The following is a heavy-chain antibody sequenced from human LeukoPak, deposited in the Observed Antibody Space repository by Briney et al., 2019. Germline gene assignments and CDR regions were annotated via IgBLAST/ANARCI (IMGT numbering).Heavy chain of an antibody. CDR3: ARDTDIVVVPAASSSAYYYGMDV. J-gene: IGHJ6*02. D-gene: IGHD2-2*01. CDR1: GFTFSSYG. V-gene: IGHV3-33*08. Sequence: GRSLRLSCAASGFTFSSYGMHWVRQAPGKGLEWVAVIWYDGSNKYYADSVKGRFTISRDNSKNTLYLQVNSLRAEDTAVYYCARDTDIVVVPAASSSAYYYGMDVWGQGTTVTVSS. CDR2: IWYDGSNK.